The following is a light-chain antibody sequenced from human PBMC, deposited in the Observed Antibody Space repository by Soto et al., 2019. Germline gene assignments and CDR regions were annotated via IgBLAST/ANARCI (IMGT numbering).Light chain of an antibody. CDR3: QQRNNLVT. Sequence: EVVLTQSPATLSLSPGERATLSCRATHSVGSDLAWYQHKPGQAPRLLIYDASNRATGIPARFSGSGSGTDFTLTISSLEAGDFAVYYCQQRNNLVTFGQGTRLEIK. CDR1: HSVGSD. J-gene: IGKJ5*01. V-gene: IGKV3-11*01. CDR2: DAS.